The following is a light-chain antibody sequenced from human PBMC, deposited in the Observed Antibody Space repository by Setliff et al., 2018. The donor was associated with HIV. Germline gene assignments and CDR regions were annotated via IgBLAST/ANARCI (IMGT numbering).Light chain of an antibody. CDR1: SSNIGAGYD. CDR2: VNI. Sequence: QSVLTQPPSASGAPGQRVTISCTGSSSNIGAGYDVHWYQQLPGTAPKLLIYVNINRPSGVPDRFSGSKSGTSASLAITGLQAEDEADYYCQSYDSSLSGSYVFGTGTKVTVL. CDR3: QSYDSSLSGSYV. J-gene: IGLJ1*01. V-gene: IGLV1-40*01.